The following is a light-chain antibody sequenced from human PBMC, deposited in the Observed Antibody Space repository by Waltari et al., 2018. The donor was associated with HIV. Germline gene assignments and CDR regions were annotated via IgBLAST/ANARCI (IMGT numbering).Light chain of an antibody. V-gene: IGKV1-27*01. J-gene: IGKJ4*01. CDR3: QRYHSAPLT. CDR1: QDIKNY. Sequence: RVTITCRASQDIKNYVVWYQQISGKPPILLIYAASTLQSGVPSRFSGSGFGTDFTLTISSLQPEDVATYYCQRYHSAPLTFGGGTKVEIK. CDR2: AAS.